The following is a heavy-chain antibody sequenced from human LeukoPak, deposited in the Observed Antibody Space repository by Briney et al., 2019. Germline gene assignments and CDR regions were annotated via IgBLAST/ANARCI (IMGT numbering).Heavy chain of an antibody. V-gene: IGHV3-23*01. D-gene: IGHD2-2*02. J-gene: IGHJ4*02. Sequence: HPGGSLRLSCAASGFTFSSYAMSWVRQAPGKGLEWVSTISGSGGSTYYADSVKGRFTISRDNSKNTLYLQMNSLRAEDTAVYYCASDVETPVVPAAIEDYWGQGTLVTVSS. CDR2: ISGSGGST. CDR1: GFTFSSYA. CDR3: ASDVETPVVPAAIEDY.